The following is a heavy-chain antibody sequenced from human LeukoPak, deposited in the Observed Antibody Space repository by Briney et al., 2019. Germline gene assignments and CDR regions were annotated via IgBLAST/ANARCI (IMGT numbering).Heavy chain of an antibody. CDR3: ARGQDWFDP. CDR2: IYHSGST. CDR1: GGSISSGGYS. V-gene: IGHV4-30-2*01. Sequence: SETLSLTCAVSGGSISSGGYSWSWIRQPPGKGLECIGYIYHSGSTYYNPSLKRRVTISVDRSKNQFSLKLSSVTAADTAVYYCARGQDWFDPWGQGPLVTVSS. J-gene: IGHJ5*02.